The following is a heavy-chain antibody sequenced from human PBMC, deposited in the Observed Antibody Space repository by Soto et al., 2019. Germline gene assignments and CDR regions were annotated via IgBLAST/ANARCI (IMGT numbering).Heavy chain of an antibody. CDR3: ARNYDSTAGGAFDI. CDR2: IYSGGST. D-gene: IGHD3-22*01. J-gene: IGHJ3*02. Sequence: GGSLRLSCAASGFTVSSNYMSWVRQAPGKGLEWVSVIYSGGSTYYADSVKGRFTISRDNSKNTLYLQMNSLRAEDTAVYYCARNYDSTAGGAFDIWGQGTLVTVSS. V-gene: IGHV3-53*01. CDR1: GFTVSSNY.